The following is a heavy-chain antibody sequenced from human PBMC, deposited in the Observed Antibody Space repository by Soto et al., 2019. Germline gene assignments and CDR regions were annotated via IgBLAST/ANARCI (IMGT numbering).Heavy chain of an antibody. CDR3: ANSIMVYAISYFDY. CDR1: GFTFSSYA. Sequence: GGSLRLSCAASGFTFSSYAMSWVRQAPGKGLEWVSAITGSGDSTYYADSVKGRFTISRDNSKNTLYLQMNSLRAGDTAVYYCANSIMVYAISYFDYWGQGTLVTVSS. D-gene: IGHD2-8*01. CDR2: ITGSGDST. V-gene: IGHV3-23*01. J-gene: IGHJ4*02.